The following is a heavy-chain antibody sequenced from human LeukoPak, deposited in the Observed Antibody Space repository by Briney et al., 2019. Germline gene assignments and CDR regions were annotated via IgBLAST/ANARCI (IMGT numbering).Heavy chain of an antibody. Sequence: SVKVSCKASGGTFSSYGISWVRQAPGQGLKWMARIIPIFGTTNYAQKFQGRVTITADTSTSIAYMDLRSLRSEDTAVYYCARDYYYDSSGYHPAEYFNHWGQGTLVTVSS. CDR1: GGTFSSYG. V-gene: IGHV1-69*06. D-gene: IGHD3-22*01. CDR3: ARDYYYDSSGYHPAEYFNH. J-gene: IGHJ1*01. CDR2: IIPIFGTT.